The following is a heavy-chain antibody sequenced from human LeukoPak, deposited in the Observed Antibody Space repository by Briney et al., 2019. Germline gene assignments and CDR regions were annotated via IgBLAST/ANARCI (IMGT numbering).Heavy chain of an antibody. CDR1: GGSISSYY. CDR2: IYYSGST. J-gene: IGHJ4*02. Sequence: SGTLSLTCTVSGGSISSYYWSWIRQPPGKGLEWIGYIYYSGSTNYNPSLKSRVTISVDTSKNQFSLKLSSVTAADTAVYYCARGGGYSYGARFDYWGQGTLVTVSS. CDR3: ARGGGYSYGARFDY. D-gene: IGHD5-18*01. V-gene: IGHV4-59*01.